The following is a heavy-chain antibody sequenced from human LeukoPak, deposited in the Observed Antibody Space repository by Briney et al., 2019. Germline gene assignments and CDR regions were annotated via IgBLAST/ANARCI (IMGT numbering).Heavy chain of an antibody. D-gene: IGHD3-22*01. J-gene: IGHJ4*02. CDR3: ARDSAHSSGYDFDY. CDR2: IYSSGSTI. CDR1: GFTFSSYE. Sequence: GGSLRLSCAAFGFTFSSYEMNWVRQAPGKGLEWVSYIYSSGSTIYYADSVKGRFTISRDNAKNSLYLQMNSLRAEDTAVYYCARDSAHSSGYDFDYWGQGTLVTVSS. V-gene: IGHV3-48*03.